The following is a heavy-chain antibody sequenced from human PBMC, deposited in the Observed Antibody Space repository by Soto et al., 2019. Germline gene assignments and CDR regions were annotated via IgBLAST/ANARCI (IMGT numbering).Heavy chain of an antibody. V-gene: IGHV4-31*03. CDR3: ARSSTSANYFDY. J-gene: IGHJ4*02. D-gene: IGHD2-2*01. CDR2: IYYSGST. CDR1: GGSISSGGYY. Sequence: QVQLQESGPGLVKPSQTLSLTCTVSGGSISSGGYYWSWIRQHPGKGLEWIGYIYYSGSTYYNPSLMSRVTISVDTSKNQFSLKLSSVTAADTAVYYCARSSTSANYFDYWGQVTLVTVSS.